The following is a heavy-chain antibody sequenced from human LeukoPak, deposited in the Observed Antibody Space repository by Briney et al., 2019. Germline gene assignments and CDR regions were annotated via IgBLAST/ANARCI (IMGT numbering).Heavy chain of an antibody. Sequence: GGSLRLSCAASGFTFSIYAMSWVRHAPGKGLEWVSAISGIGGSTYYADSVKGRFTISRDNSKNTLYLQMNSLRAEDTAVYYCAKSQGDYGGYWYFDLWGRGTLVTVSS. CDR2: ISGIGGST. D-gene: IGHD4-17*01. V-gene: IGHV3-23*01. CDR3: AKSQGDYGGYWYFDL. CDR1: GFTFSIYA. J-gene: IGHJ2*01.